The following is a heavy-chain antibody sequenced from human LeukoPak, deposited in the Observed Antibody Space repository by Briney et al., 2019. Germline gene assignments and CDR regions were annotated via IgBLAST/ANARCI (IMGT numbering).Heavy chain of an antibody. Sequence: ASVKVSCKASGYTFTGYYIHWVQQAPGQGLEWMGRINPNSGGTNYAQKFQGRVTMTRDTAISTAYMEMNRLRSDDTAVSYCARDRDLAWGLSGLGYYFVYWGQGTLVTVSS. CDR2: INPNSGGT. CDR1: GYTFTGYY. J-gene: IGHJ4*02. V-gene: IGHV1-2*06. CDR3: ARDRDLAWGLSGLGYYFVY. D-gene: IGHD3-9*01.